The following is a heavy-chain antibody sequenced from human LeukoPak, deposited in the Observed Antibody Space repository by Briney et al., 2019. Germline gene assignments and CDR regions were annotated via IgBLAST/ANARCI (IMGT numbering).Heavy chain of an antibody. V-gene: IGHV3-7*01. CDR2: TREDGSGK. Sequence: GGSLRLSCAASGFTFSTYWMSWVRQAPGKGLEWVANTREDGSGKYYVDSVKGRFTISRDNAKNSLYLQMNSLRAEDTAVYYCARELAGHYYGSGSFFDYWGQGTLVTVSS. CDR1: GFTFSTYW. J-gene: IGHJ4*02. CDR3: ARELAGHYYGSGSFFDY. D-gene: IGHD3-10*01.